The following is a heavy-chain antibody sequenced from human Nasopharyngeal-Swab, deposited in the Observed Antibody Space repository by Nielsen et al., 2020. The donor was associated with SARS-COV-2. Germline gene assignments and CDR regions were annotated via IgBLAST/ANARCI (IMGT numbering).Heavy chain of an antibody. CDR1: GDSVSSNNVG. D-gene: IGHD3-9*01. V-gene: IGHV6-1*01. CDR2: TYYGSKWYN. Sequence: LSLACAISGDSVSSNNVGWNWIRQSPSRGLEWLGRTYYGSKWYNHYAPSVKSRVTIKPDTSKNQFSLQMDSVTPEDSAVYYCARGFLQTGFDYWGQGTLVTVSS. J-gene: IGHJ4*02. CDR3: ARGFLQTGFDY.